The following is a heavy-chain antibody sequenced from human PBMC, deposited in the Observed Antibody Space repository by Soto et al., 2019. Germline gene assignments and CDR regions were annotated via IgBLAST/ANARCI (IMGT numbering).Heavy chain of an antibody. CDR2: IYPADSDT. CDR3: ARSRIIGMTWSFDY. J-gene: IGHJ4*02. V-gene: IGHV5-51*01. D-gene: IGHD1-20*01. CDR1: GYSFVNYW. Sequence: PGGSLRLSCKVSGYSFVNYWIGWVRQMPGKGLEWMGIIYPADSDTRYSPSFQGQVTISADKSINTAYLQWSSLQASDTATYYCARSRIIGMTWSFDYWGQGTLVTVS.